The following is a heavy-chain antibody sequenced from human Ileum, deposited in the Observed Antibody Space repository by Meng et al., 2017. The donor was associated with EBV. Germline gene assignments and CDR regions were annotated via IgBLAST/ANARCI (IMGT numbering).Heavy chain of an antibody. J-gene: IGHJ4*02. Sequence: QVQLVQSGVDMKKPGASVEIACKASGYKFDDYTIQWLRQAPGQRLEWLGWINPGIGSTYDSKTIRGRLTITMDTSASTVYMRLTSLTSEDTAVYYCAREEGGRFDSWGQGTLVTVSS. D-gene: IGHD2-15*01. V-gene: IGHV1-3*01. CDR2: INPGIGST. CDR1: GYKFDDYT. CDR3: AREEGGRFDS.